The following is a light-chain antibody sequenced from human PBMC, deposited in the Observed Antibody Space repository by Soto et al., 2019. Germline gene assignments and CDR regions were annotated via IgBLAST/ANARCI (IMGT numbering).Light chain of an antibody. CDR2: DAF. J-gene: IGKJ4*01. Sequence: DIQMTQSPSTLSASVGDRVTITCRASQNINNWMAWYHQKPGEAPKLLIYDAFSLQTGVPFTLSGSGSGTEFSLTISSLQPDDCGTYYCQQYHTFPLTFFGGTKVEIK. V-gene: IGKV1-5*01. CDR3: QQYHTFPLT. CDR1: QNINNW.